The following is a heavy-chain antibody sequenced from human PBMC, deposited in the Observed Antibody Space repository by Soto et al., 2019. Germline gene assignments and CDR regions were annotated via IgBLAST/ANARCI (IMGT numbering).Heavy chain of an antibody. CDR1: GFTINPYW. Sequence: EVQMVESGGGLVQPGGSLRLSCAASGFTINPYWMSWVRQAPGKGLEWVASTNQDGSTTYYVDSVKGRFTISRDNAKNSLYLQMNSLRAEDTAIYYCGKHHMGRGQGTLVTVSS. J-gene: IGHJ4*02. CDR3: GKHHMG. CDR2: TNQDGSTT. D-gene: IGHD2-21*01. V-gene: IGHV3-7*01.